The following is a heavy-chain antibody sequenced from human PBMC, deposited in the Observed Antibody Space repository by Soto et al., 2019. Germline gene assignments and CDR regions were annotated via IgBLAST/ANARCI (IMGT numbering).Heavy chain of an antibody. CDR2: IYYSGSN. J-gene: IGHJ5*02. CDR1: GGLISSYY. D-gene: IGHD3-3*01. CDR3: ARCVVRYDFWSGHSTSGSFDP. Sequence: PSETLSLTCTVSGGLISSYYWSWIRQPPGKGLEWIGYIYYSGSNNYNPSLKSRVTISVDTSKNQFSLKLGSVTAADKAVYYCARCVVRYDFWSGHSTSGSFDPWAQGTKETVNS. V-gene: IGHV4-59*01.